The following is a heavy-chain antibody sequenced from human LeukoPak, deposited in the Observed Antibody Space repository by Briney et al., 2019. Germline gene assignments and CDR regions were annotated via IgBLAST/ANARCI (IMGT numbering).Heavy chain of an antibody. Sequence: ASVKVSCKASGYTFTDSYIHWVRQAPGQGLEWMGWITPYSGGTDYAQKFQGRVTMTMDTSISTVYMELSRLRSDDTAVYYCAREFNTYYYGSGSHDAFDIWGQGTEVTVS. CDR2: ITPYSGGT. D-gene: IGHD3-10*01. J-gene: IGHJ3*02. V-gene: IGHV1-2*02. CDR1: GYTFTDSY. CDR3: AREFNTYYYGSGSHDAFDI.